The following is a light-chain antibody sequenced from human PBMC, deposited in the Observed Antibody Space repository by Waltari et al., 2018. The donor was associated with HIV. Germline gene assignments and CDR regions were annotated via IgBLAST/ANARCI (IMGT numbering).Light chain of an antibody. CDR3: QQYDVWPLT. J-gene: IGKJ4*01. V-gene: IGKV3-15*01. CDR2: GAS. Sequence: DIVLTQSPATLSVSPGVRATLSCRASQSVGLNLAWYQQRPGQPHKLLVYGASTRTSDTSTRFSARGSGTEFTLTITSIRPEDFATYFCQQYDVWPLTFGGGT. CDR1: QSVGLN.